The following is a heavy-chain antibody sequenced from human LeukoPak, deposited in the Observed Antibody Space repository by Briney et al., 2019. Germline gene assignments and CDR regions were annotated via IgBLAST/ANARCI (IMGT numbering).Heavy chain of an antibody. CDR1: GDSISSWY. D-gene: IGHD6-13*01. CDR3: ARVAAGIGFFQH. CDR2: IYYSGST. Sequence: SETLSLTCAVSGDSISSWYWSWIRQPPGKGLEWIGYIYYSGSTYYNPSLKSRVTISVDTSKNQFSLKLSSVTAADTAVYYCARVAAGIGFFQHWGQGTLVTVSS. J-gene: IGHJ1*01. V-gene: IGHV4-59*12.